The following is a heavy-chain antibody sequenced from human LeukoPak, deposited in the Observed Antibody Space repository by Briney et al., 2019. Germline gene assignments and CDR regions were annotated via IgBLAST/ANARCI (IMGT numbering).Heavy chain of an antibody. CDR3: AKGETYIVVTSTSDS. Sequence: QSGGSLRLSCAASGFTFNDYAIYWVRQAPGKGLEWVSGISWNSDHIAYADSVKGRFTISRDNAKNSLYLQMNSLRAEDTAVYYCAKGETYIVVTSTSDSWGQGTLVTVSS. CDR1: GFTFNDYA. CDR2: ISWNSDHI. J-gene: IGHJ4*02. D-gene: IGHD2-21*02. V-gene: IGHV3-9*01.